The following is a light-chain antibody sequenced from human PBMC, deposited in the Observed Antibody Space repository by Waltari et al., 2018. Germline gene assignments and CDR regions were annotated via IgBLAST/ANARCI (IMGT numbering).Light chain of an antibody. V-gene: IGKV3-15*01. CDR3: QQYNNWPQT. Sequence: EIVMTQSPATLSVSPGERASLSCRASQSVSSNLAWYQQKPGQAPRLRIYGASARATGIPARFSGNGSGTEFTLTISSLQSEDCAVYYCQQYNNWPQTFGQGTKLEIK. CDR2: GAS. CDR1: QSVSSN. J-gene: IGKJ2*01.